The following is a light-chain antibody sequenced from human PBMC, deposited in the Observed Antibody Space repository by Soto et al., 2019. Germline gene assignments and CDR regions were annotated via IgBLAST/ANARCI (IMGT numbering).Light chain of an antibody. Sequence: EIVMTQSPATLSLSPGEGATLSCRARRTIDDSLSRYHRKPVQAPRLLIYDASTRATGVPARFSGSGSRTDSPLTISSLQSEDFAVYYCQHYNYWPYTFGQGTKVDIK. V-gene: IGKV3-15*01. CDR3: QHYNYWPYT. CDR2: DAS. CDR1: RTIDDS. J-gene: IGKJ2*01.